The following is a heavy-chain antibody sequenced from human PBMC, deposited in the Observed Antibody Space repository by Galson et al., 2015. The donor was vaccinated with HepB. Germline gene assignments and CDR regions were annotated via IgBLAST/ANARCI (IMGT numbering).Heavy chain of an antibody. CDR1: GFTFSNYG. CDR2: IPYDGSNT. D-gene: IGHD6-19*01. Sequence: SLRLSCAASGFTFSNYGMHWVRQAPGKGLEWVAVIPYDGSNTYYADSVKGRFTISRDNSKNTLYLQMNSLRAEDTALYYCAKDPYLYSALAGTMAGFDYWGQGTLVTVSS. CDR3: AKDPYLYSALAGTMAGFDY. V-gene: IGHV3-30*18. J-gene: IGHJ4*02.